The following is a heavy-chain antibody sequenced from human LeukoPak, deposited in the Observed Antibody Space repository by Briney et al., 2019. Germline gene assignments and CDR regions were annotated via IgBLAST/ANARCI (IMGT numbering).Heavy chain of an antibody. Sequence: ASVKVSCKASGGTFSSYAISWVRQAPGQGLEWMGSIIPILGIANYAQKFQGRVTITADKSTSTAYMELSSLRSEDTAVYYCARDYYDSSGYNDYWGQGTLVTVSS. V-gene: IGHV1-69*04. CDR1: GGTFSSYA. J-gene: IGHJ4*02. CDR2: IIPILGIA. CDR3: ARDYYDSSGYNDY. D-gene: IGHD3-22*01.